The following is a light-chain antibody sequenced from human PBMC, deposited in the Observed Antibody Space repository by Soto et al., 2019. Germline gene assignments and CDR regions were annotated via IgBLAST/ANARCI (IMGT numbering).Light chain of an antibody. CDR3: MQTRQTPFT. CDR1: QSLLHSNGYNY. Sequence: DIVMTQSPLSLPVTPGEPASISCRSSQSLLHSNGYNYFDWYLQKPGQSPQLLIYLGSYRASGVPDRFSGSGSGTDFTLKSSRVEAEDVGVYFCMQTRQTPFTFGPGTKVDI. CDR2: LGS. V-gene: IGKV2-28*01. J-gene: IGKJ3*01.